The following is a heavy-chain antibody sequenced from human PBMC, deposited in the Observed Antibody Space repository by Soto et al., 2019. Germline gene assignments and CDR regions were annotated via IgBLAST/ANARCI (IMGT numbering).Heavy chain of an antibody. D-gene: IGHD1-7*01. CDR2: IYYSGST. CDR1: GGSISSYY. Sequence: SETLSLTCTVSGGSISSYYWSWIRQPPGKGLEWIGYIYYSGSTNYNPSLKSRATISVDTSKNQFSLKLSSVTAADTAVYYCARLLTGTTSPYYYYYMDVWGKGTTVTVSS. CDR3: ARLLTGTTSPYYYYYMDV. V-gene: IGHV4-59*08. J-gene: IGHJ6*03.